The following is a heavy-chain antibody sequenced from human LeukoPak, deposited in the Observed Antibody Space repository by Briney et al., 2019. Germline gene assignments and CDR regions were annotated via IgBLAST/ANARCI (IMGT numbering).Heavy chain of an antibody. D-gene: IGHD3-10*01. Sequence: PSETLSLTCTVSGGSISSSSYYWGWIRQPPGKGLEWIGEINHSGSTNYNPSLKSRVTISVDTSKNQFSLKLSSVTAADTAVYYCARQRQWTVRGVIISWFDPWGQGTLVTVSS. J-gene: IGHJ5*02. CDR2: INHSGST. CDR3: ARQRQWTVRGVIISWFDP. CDR1: GGSISSSSYY. V-gene: IGHV4-39*01.